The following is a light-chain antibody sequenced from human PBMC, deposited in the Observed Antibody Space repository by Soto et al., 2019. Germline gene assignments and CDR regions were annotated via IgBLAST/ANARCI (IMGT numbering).Light chain of an antibody. CDR2: GAS. Sequence: IVLTQSPATLSLSPGERVTLSCRASQSVRHDHLAWYQQKTGQPPRVLFFGASVRATGIPDRFSGSGSGTDFSLTISRLEPEDFAVYYCQQYGSSPLTFGGGSKVEIK. CDR1: QSVRHDH. V-gene: IGKV3-20*01. CDR3: QQYGSSPLT. J-gene: IGKJ4*01.